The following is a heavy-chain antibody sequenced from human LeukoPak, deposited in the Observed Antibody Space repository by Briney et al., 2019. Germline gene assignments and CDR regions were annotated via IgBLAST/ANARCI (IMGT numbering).Heavy chain of an antibody. V-gene: IGHV3-48*03. D-gene: IGHD3-10*01. CDR2: ISSSGSTI. Sequence: GGSLRLSCAASGFTFSSYEMNWVRQAPGKGLEWVSFISSSGSTIYYADSVKGRFTISRDNAKNSLYLQMNSLRAEDTAVYYCARGDITMVRGVIIATEAGFDYWGQGTLVTVSS. CDR1: GFTFSSYE. CDR3: ARGDITMVRGVIIATEAGFDY. J-gene: IGHJ4*02.